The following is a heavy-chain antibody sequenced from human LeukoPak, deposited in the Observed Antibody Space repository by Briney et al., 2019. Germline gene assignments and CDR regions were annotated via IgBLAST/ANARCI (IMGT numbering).Heavy chain of an antibody. J-gene: IGHJ4*02. D-gene: IGHD2-15*01. CDR1: GFTVRSNY. CDR2: ISTSGGST. CDR3: AKGRSGCGGGSCYIVDY. Sequence: PGGSLGLSCATSGFTVRSNYMSWVRQAPGKGLEWVSAISTSGGSTYYADSVKGRFTISRDDSKNTLFLQMNSLRAEDTAVYYCAKGRSGCGGGSCYIVDYWGQGTLVTVSS. V-gene: IGHV3-23*01.